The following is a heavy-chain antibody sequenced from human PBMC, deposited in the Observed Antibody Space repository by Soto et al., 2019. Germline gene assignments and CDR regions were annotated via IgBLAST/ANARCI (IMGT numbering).Heavy chain of an antibody. CDR3: AKETSTYSGYEIFPGY. V-gene: IGHV3-23*01. Sequence: GGSLRLSCAASGFTFSSYAMSWVRQAPGKGLEWVSAISGSGGSTYYADSVKGRFTISRDNSKNTLYLQMNSLRAEDTAVYYCAKETSTYSGYEIFPGYWGQGTLVTVSS. J-gene: IGHJ4*02. CDR2: ISGSGGST. CDR1: GFTFSSYA. D-gene: IGHD5-12*01.